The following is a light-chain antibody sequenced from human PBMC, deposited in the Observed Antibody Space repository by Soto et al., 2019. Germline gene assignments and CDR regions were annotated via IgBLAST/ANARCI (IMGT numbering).Light chain of an antibody. CDR3: QHYSSYSREFT. CDR2: KAS. CDR1: QSISSW. Sequence: DIPMTQSPSTLSASVGDRVTITCRASQSISSWLAWYQQKPGKAPNLLIYKASNLKSGVPSRFSGSGSGTEFTLTISSLQPDDFATYYCQHYSSYSREFTFGPGTTVDIK. V-gene: IGKV1-5*03. J-gene: IGKJ3*01.